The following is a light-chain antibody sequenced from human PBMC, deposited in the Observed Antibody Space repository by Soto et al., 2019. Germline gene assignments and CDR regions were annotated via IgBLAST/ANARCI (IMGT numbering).Light chain of an antibody. Sequence: QAVVTQEPSLTVSPGGTVTLTCGSSTGAVTSGHYPYWFQVKPGQVPRTLIYDTSNKHSWTPARFSGSLLGGKAALTLSGSQPEDEAEYYCVLSYSGAGVVFGGGTKVTVL. CDR2: DTS. V-gene: IGLV7-46*01. CDR3: VLSYSGAGVV. CDR1: TGAVTSGHY. J-gene: IGLJ2*01.